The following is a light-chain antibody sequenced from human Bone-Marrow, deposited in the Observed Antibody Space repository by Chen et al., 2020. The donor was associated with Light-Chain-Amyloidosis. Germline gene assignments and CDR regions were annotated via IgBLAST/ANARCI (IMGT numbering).Light chain of an antibody. Sequence: DIQMTQSPSSLSASVGDRVTITCRASQGVRNDLAWYQQKSGKAPKRLIYGASSLESGVPSRFSGSGSGTEFTLTISSLQPEDFATYYCLQHNSYPVTFGQGTKVEIK. CDR2: GAS. CDR3: LQHNSYPVT. CDR1: QGVRND. V-gene: IGKV1-17*01. J-gene: IGKJ1*01.